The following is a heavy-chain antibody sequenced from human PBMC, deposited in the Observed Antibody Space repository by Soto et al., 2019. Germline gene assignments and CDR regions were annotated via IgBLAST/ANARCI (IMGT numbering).Heavy chain of an antibody. V-gene: IGHV3-30*04. Sequence: GGSLRLSCAASGLTFSSYSMHWVRQAPGKGLEWLAVISYDGSNKYYADSVKGRLTISRDNSKSTLYVQMNSLRVEDTAVYYCASDKAVAQPGAYYGMDVWGKGTTVTVSS. D-gene: IGHD6-19*01. CDR2: ISYDGSNK. J-gene: IGHJ6*04. CDR1: GLTFSSYS. CDR3: ASDKAVAQPGAYYGMDV.